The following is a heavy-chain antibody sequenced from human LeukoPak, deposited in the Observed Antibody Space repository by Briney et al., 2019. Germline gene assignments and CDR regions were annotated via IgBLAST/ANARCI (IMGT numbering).Heavy chain of an antibody. CDR1: GFTFSGSA. J-gene: IGHJ6*03. V-gene: IGHV3-73*01. CDR2: IRSKANSYAT. CDR3: TRHVAPAILDYSYYYYMDV. Sequence: PGESLRLSCAASGFTFSGSAMHWVRQASGKGLEWVGRIRSKANSYATAYVASLKGMFTISRDDSKNTAYLQMNSLKTEETAVYYCTRHVAPAILDYSYYYYMDVWGKGTTVTVSS. D-gene: IGHD5-18*01.